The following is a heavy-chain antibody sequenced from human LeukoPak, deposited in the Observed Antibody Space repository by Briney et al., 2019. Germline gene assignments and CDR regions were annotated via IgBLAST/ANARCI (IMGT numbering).Heavy chain of an antibody. Sequence: SETLSLTCTVSGGSISSYYWSWLRQPAGKGLEWLGRIYTSGSTNYNPSLKSRVTISVDSSKNQFSLQLSSVTAADTAVYYCARDAPRGVFGVVILFDYWGQGTLVTVSS. J-gene: IGHJ4*02. D-gene: IGHD3-3*01. CDR3: ARDAPRGVFGVVILFDY. V-gene: IGHV4-4*07. CDR1: GGSISSYY. CDR2: IYTSGST.